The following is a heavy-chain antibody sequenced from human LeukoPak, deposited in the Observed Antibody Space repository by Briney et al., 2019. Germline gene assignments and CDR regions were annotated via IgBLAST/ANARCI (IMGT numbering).Heavy chain of an antibody. D-gene: IGHD3-10*01. CDR3: ARVGDLYYFDY. Sequence: SETLSLTCAVYGVSFSGYYWSWIRQPPGKGLEWIGEINHSGSTNYNPSLKSRVTISVDTSKNQFSLKLSSVTAADTAVYYCARVGDLYYFDYWGQGTLVTVSS. J-gene: IGHJ4*02. CDR2: INHSGST. V-gene: IGHV4-34*01. CDR1: GVSFSGYY.